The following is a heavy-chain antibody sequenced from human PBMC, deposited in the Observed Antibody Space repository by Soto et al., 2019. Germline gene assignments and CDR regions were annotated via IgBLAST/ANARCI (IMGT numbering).Heavy chain of an antibody. CDR2: IYYSGST. V-gene: IGHV4-59*01. J-gene: IGHJ6*02. D-gene: IGHD2-15*01. Sequence: SETLSVTCTVSGVTISSYYWSLIRPPPGKGLEWIGYIYYSGSTNYNPSLISRVTISVDTSKNQFSLKLSSVTAADTAVYYCARDTPGYCSGGSCYPYYYYYYGMDVWGQGTTVTVSS. CDR1: GVTISSYY. CDR3: ARDTPGYCSGGSCYPYYYYYYGMDV.